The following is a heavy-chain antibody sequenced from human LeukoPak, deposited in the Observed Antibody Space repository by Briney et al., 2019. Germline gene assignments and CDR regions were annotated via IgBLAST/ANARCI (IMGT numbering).Heavy chain of an antibody. D-gene: IGHD2-2*01. CDR3: ARDEGSSYPFDY. CDR1: GGSISSSSYY. V-gene: IGHV4-39*07. Sequence: SSETLSLTCTVSGGSISSSSYYWGWIRQPPGKELEWIGSIYYSGSTYYNPSLKSRVTISVDTSKNQFSLNLSSVTAADTAVYFCARDEGSSYPFDYWGQGTLVTVSS. J-gene: IGHJ4*02. CDR2: IYYSGST.